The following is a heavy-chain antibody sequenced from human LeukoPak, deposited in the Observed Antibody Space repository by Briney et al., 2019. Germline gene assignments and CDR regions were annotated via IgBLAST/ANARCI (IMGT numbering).Heavy chain of an antibody. CDR1: GGSISSGGYS. CDR2: IYHSGST. V-gene: IGHV4-30-2*01. Sequence: TLSLTCAVSGGSISSGGYSWSWIRQPPGKGLEWIGYIYHSGSTYYNPSLKSRVTISVDTSKNQFSLNLSSVAAADTAVYYCARSSYDDNSGYYYSDYWGQGTLVTVSS. J-gene: IGHJ4*02. CDR3: ARSSYDDNSGYYYSDY. D-gene: IGHD3-22*01.